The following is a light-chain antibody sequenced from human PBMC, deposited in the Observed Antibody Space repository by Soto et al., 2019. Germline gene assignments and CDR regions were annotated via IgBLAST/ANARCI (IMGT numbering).Light chain of an antibody. J-gene: IGKJ1*01. Sequence: DIQMTQSPSTLSASVGDRVTITCRARQSINIWLAWYQQRPGKAPKLLIYDASILESGVPSGFSGSGSGTEFTPTISSLQPDDFATYYCQQYNSYRTFGQGTKVDIK. CDR3: QQYNSYRT. V-gene: IGKV1-5*01. CDR1: QSINIW. CDR2: DAS.